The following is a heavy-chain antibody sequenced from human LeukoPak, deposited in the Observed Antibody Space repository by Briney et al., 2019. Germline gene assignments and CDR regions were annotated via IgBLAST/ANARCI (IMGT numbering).Heavy chain of an antibody. Sequence: GGSLRLSCAASGFTFSSYDMNWVRQASGKGLEWVSYISSSGSIYNADSVKGRFTISRDNAKNSLYLQMNSLRAEDTAVYYCARAFDYWGQGTLVTVSS. CDR1: GFTFSSYD. V-gene: IGHV3-48*01. CDR3: ARAFDY. CDR2: ISSSGSI. J-gene: IGHJ4*02.